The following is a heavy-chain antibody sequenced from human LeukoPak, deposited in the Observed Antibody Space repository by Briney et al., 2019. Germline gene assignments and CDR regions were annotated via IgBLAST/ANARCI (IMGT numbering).Heavy chain of an antibody. D-gene: IGHD3-10*01. J-gene: IGHJ5*02. CDR2: INSDGSST. CDR1: GFTFSNYW. V-gene: IGHV3-74*01. CDR3: VGSGGPNWFDP. Sequence: GGSLRLSCAASGFTFSNYWMHWVRQGPGKGLVWVSRINSDGSSTIYADSVKGRFTISRDNAKNTLYLQMNSLRAEDTAVYYCVGSGGPNWFDPWGQGTLVTVSS.